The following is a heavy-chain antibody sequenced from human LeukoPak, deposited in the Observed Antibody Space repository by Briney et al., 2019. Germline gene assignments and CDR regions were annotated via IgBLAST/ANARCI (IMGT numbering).Heavy chain of an antibody. CDR1: GFRFSNYV. CDR2: ISIGGDTR. Sequence: GESLRLSCAASGFRFSNYVMDWVRQAPGKGLEWVSYISIGGDTRHYADSVKGRFTISRDNAKNSVYLQMNSLRAEDTAVYFCASLWELTMAWGQGTLVTVSS. D-gene: IGHD3-16*01. CDR3: ASLWELTMA. J-gene: IGHJ5*02. V-gene: IGHV3-48*03.